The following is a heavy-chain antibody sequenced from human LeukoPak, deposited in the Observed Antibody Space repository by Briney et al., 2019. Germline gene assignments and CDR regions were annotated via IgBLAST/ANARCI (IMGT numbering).Heavy chain of an antibody. D-gene: IGHD3-22*01. Sequence: PSETLSLTCAVYGGSFSGYYWSWIRQPPGKGLEWIGEINHSGSTNYNPSLKSRVTISVDTSKNQFSPKLSSVTAADTAVYYCARSYPYDSSGYYYYWFDPWGQGTLVTVSS. V-gene: IGHV4-34*01. CDR3: ARSYPYDSSGYYYYWFDP. J-gene: IGHJ5*02. CDR1: GGSFSGYY. CDR2: INHSGST.